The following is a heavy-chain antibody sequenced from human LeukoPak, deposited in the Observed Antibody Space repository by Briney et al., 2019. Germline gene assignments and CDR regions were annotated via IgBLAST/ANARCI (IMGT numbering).Heavy chain of an antibody. CDR2: IYFSGST. D-gene: IGHD4-17*01. CDR3: ARGYSRTVTTYYYYYYGMDV. V-gene: IGHV4-39*01. J-gene: IGHJ6*02. CDR1: GGSIRSTSYY. Sequence: SETLSLTCTLSGGSIRSTSYYWGWIRQSPGKGLEWIGNIYFSGSTHYNMSLKSRVTISVDTSKNQFSLKLSSVTAADTAVYYCARGYSRTVTTYYYYYYGMDVWGQGTTVTVSS.